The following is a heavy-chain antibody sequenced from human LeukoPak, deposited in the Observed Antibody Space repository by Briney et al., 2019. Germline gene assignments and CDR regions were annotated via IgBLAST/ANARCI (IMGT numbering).Heavy chain of an antibody. V-gene: IGHV4-34*01. CDR3: ARVRRLVRPMDV. CDR2: INHSGST. Sequence: SSETLSLTCAVFGGSLSDHDWSWIRQPPGKGLEWIGEINHSGSTNYNPSLKSRVTISVDTSKNQFSLKLSSVTAADTAVYYCARVRRLVRPMDVWGQGTTVTVSS. D-gene: IGHD3-9*01. J-gene: IGHJ6*02. CDR1: GGSLSDHD.